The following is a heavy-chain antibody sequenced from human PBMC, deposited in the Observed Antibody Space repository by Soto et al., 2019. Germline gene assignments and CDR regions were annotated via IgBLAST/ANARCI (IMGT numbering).Heavy chain of an antibody. CDR3: VRDQKYFRVNGNWFDS. D-gene: IGHD2-2*01. CDR2: VSGNNGAS. Sequence: ASVKVSCKASGYTSADFGISWVRQAPGQGLEWMGWVSGNNGASNPAPKVQGRITMTLDTSTGVSYMALRSLRSDDTAIYYCVRDQKYFRVNGNWFDSWGQGTLVTVS. J-gene: IGHJ5*01. CDR1: GYTSADFG. V-gene: IGHV1-18*04.